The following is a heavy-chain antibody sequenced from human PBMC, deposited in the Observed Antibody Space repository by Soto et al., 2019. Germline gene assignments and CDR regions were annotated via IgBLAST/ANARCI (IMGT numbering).Heavy chain of an antibody. Sequence: GGSLRLSCVASGFTFSSYAVSWVRQAPGKGLEWVSTISGSGGSTYYADSVKGRFTISRDNSKNTVFLQVNSLTAEDTAIYYCAKTGHIVLVPAGKNWLDSWGQGTLVTVSS. CDR1: GFTFSSYA. V-gene: IGHV3-23*01. J-gene: IGHJ5*01. CDR2: ISGSGGST. D-gene: IGHD2-2*01. CDR3: AKTGHIVLVPAGKNWLDS.